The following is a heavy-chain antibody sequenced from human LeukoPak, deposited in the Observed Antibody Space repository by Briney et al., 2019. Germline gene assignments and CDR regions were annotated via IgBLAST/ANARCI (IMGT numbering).Heavy chain of an antibody. CDR1: GFIFSGYY. J-gene: IGHJ4*02. D-gene: IGHD3/OR15-3a*01. CDR3: GTHAGRTGSDD. V-gene: IGHV3-11*01. Sequence: KTGGSLRLSCATSGFIFSGYYMSWIRQAPGKGLEWVSYISGSGNDISYADSVKGRFTISRDNAKGSLYLQMNSLRAADTAVYYCGTHAGRTGSDDWGQGTLVTVYS. CDR2: ISGSGNDI.